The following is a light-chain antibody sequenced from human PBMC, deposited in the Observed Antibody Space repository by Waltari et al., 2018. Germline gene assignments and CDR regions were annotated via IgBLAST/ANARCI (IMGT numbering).Light chain of an antibody. CDR1: SLRTYY. V-gene: IGLV3-19*01. Sequence: SSELTQDPAVSVALGQRVRITCQGDSLRTYYATWYQQKPGQAPVVGMYGHNKRPSGIPARFSGSSAGNTAVWTITGAQAEDEADYYCCSRDTSGKQYVFGPGTQVTV. CDR2: GHN. J-gene: IGLJ1*01. CDR3: CSRDTSGKQYV.